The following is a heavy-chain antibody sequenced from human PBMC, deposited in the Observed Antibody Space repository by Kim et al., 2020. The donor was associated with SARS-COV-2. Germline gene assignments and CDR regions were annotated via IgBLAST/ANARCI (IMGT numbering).Heavy chain of an antibody. Sequence: SETLSLTCTASGCSISSYYWSWIRQPPGKGLEWIGYIYYSGSTNYNPSLKSRVTISVDTSQNQPSLKLTSVTASDTAVYYCARGRYFDCWTPYYFDYWG. V-gene: IGHV4-59*01. CDR3: ARGRYFDCWTPYYFDY. J-gene: IGHJ4*01. CDR1: GCSISSYY. D-gene: IGHD3-9*01. CDR2: IYYSGST.